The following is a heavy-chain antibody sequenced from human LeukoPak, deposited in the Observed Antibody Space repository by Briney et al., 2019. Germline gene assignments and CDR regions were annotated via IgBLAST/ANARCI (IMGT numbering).Heavy chain of an antibody. V-gene: IGHV3-30*04. CDR3: ARAGHDYDILTGYFE. D-gene: IGHD3-9*01. Sequence: GGSLRLSCAASGFTFSSYAMHWVRQAPGKGLEWVAVISYDGSNKYYADSVKGRFTISRDNSKNTLYLQMNSLRAEDTAVYYCARAGHDYDILTGYFEWGQGTLVTVSS. CDR2: ISYDGSNK. J-gene: IGHJ4*02. CDR1: GFTFSSYA.